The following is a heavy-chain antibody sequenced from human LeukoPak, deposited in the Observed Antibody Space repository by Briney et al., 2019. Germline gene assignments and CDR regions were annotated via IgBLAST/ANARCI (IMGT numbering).Heavy chain of an antibody. CDR2: IRSDGNEK. CDR1: GFTFSTYG. D-gene: IGHD2-15*01. Sequence: GGSLRLSCAASGFTFSTYGMHWVRQAPGRGREGVTFIRSDGNEKYYADSVKGRFTISRDNSKSTLYLQMNSLRAEDTAVYYCAQERDRRGYFDYWGQGTLVTVSS. V-gene: IGHV3-30*02. J-gene: IGHJ4*02. CDR3: AQERDRRGYFDY.